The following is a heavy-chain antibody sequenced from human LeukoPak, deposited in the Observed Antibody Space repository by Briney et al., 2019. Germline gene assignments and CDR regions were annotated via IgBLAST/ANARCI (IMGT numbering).Heavy chain of an antibody. CDR3: AGESTISRIFGVVVRIYGMDV. Sequence: SETLSLTCIVSGGSISSYYWSWIRQPPGKGLEWIGFIEYSGSTVYNPSLKSRVTISVDTSKNQFSLKLTSVTAADTAVYYCAGESTISRIFGVVVRIYGMDVWGQGTTVTVSS. J-gene: IGHJ6*02. CDR2: IEYSGST. D-gene: IGHD3-3*01. CDR1: GGSISSYY. V-gene: IGHV4-59*01.